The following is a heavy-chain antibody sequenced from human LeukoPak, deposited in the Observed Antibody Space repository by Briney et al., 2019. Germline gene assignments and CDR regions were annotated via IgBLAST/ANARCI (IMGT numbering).Heavy chain of an antibody. CDR2: INPNSGGT. Sequence: GASVKVSCKASGYTFTGYYMDWVRQGPGQGLEWMGRINPNSGGTNYAQKFQGRGSMTRDTSVSTAYMELSRLRPDDTAVYYCARGPRLDSSGCYYGALDIWGQGTMVTVSS. D-gene: IGHD6-19*01. CDR1: GYTFTGYY. J-gene: IGHJ3*02. CDR3: ARGPRLDSSGCYYGALDI. V-gene: IGHV1-2*06.